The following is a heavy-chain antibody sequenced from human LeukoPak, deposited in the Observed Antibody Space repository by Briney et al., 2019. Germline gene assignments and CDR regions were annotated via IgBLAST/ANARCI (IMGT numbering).Heavy chain of an antibody. V-gene: IGHV3-48*02. J-gene: IGHJ4*02. CDR3: ARYNYVMFDE. CDR1: GFTFSINN. D-gene: IGHD5-18*01. CDR2: ISSSSSTI. Sequence: AGSLTLSCAVSGFTFSINNMNWVRHPPPRGLEWVSYISSSSSTINYAASVKGRFTISRDNAKNALYLQFNSLSDEDTAVYYCARYNYVMFDEWGGETLLTVP.